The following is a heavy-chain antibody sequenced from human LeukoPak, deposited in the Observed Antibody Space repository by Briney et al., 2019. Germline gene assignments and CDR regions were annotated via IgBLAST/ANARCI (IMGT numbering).Heavy chain of an antibody. CDR2: VYYSGST. Sequence: SETLSLTCTVSGASISGYYWTWIRQPPGQGLEWIGYVYYSGSTNYNPSLKSRVTISVDTSETQFSLKLSSVTAADTAVYYCARGVVTADHFDYWGQGTLVTVSS. V-gene: IGHV4-59*01. CDR1: GASISGYY. CDR3: ARGVVTADHFDY. J-gene: IGHJ4*02. D-gene: IGHD2-21*02.